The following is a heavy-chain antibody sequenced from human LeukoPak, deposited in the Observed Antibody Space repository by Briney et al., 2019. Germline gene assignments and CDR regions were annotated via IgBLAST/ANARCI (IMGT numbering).Heavy chain of an antibody. CDR1: GFTFSSYW. D-gene: IGHD2-2*01. V-gene: IGHV3-74*01. Sequence: GGSLRLSCAASGFTFSSYWMHWVRQAPGKGLVWVSRINSDGSSTSYADSVKGRFTISRDNAKNTQYLQMNSMRAEDTAVYYCARGGYCSSTSCRLNWYFDLWGRGTLVTVSS. J-gene: IGHJ2*01. CDR2: INSDGSST. CDR3: ARGGYCSSTSCRLNWYFDL.